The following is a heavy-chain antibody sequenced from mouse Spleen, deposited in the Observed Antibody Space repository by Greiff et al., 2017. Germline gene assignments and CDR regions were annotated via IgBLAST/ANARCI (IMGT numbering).Heavy chain of an antibody. Sequence: DVKLQESGPGLVKPSQSLSLTCSVTGYSITSGYYWNWIRQFPGNKLEWMGYISYDGSNNYNPSLKNRISITRDTSKNQFFLKLNSVTTEDTATYYCAKITTVVAGGAMDYWGQGTSVTVSS. D-gene: IGHD1-1*01. V-gene: IGHV3-6*01. CDR1: GYSITSGYY. CDR2: ISYDGSN. J-gene: IGHJ4*01. CDR3: AKITTVVAGGAMDY.